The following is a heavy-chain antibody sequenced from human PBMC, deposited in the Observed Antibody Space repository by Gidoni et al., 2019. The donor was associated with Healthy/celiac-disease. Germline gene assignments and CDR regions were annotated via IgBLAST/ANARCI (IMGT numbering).Heavy chain of an antibody. J-gene: IGHJ4*02. V-gene: IGHV5-51*03. CDR3: ARRVAVAGMADYFDY. Sequence: EVQLVQSGAEVKKPGESLKISCKGSGYSFTSYWIGWVRQMPGKGLEWMGIIYPGDSDTRYSPSFQGQVTISADKSISTAYLQWSSLKASDTAMYYCARRVAVAGMADYFDYWGQGTLVTVSS. CDR2: IYPGDSDT. D-gene: IGHD6-19*01. CDR1: GYSFTSYW.